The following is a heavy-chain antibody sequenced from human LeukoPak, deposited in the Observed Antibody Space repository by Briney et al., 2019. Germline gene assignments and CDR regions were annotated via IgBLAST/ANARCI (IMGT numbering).Heavy chain of an antibody. CDR3: AERTPYSSSWYSFDY. J-gene: IGHJ4*02. CDR1: GFTFSSYA. D-gene: IGHD6-13*01. Sequence: GESLRLACAASGFTFSSYAMTWVRQAPGKGLEWVSFISGSGGSTYYADSVKGRFTISRDNSKNTLYLQMNSLRAEDTAVYYCAERTPYSSSWYSFDYWGQGTLVTVSS. CDR2: ISGSGGST. V-gene: IGHV3-23*01.